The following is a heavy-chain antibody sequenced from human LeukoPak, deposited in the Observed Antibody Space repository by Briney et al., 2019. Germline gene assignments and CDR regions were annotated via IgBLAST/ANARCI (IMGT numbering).Heavy chain of an antibody. CDR1: GFTFSSYS. Sequence: GGSLRLSCAASGFTFSSYSMTWVRQAPGKGLEWVSSISSSSSYIYYADSVKGRFTISRDNAKNSLYLQMNSLRAEDTAVYYCASWGGLVPAAPYNDYWGQGTLVTVSS. D-gene: IGHD2-2*01. CDR3: ASWGGLVPAAPYNDY. J-gene: IGHJ4*02. V-gene: IGHV3-21*01. CDR2: ISSSSSYI.